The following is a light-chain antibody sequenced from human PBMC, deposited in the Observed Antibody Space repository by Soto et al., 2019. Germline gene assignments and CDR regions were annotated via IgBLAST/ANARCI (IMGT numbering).Light chain of an antibody. Sequence: AIQMTQSPSSLSASVADRVTITCPASQGIRNDLGWYQQKQGKAPKLLIYAASSLQSGVPSRFSGSGSGTDFNLTISSLQPEDFATYYCLQDYNYPRTFGQGTKVDIK. V-gene: IGKV1-6*01. J-gene: IGKJ1*01. CDR3: LQDYNYPRT. CDR2: AAS. CDR1: QGIRND.